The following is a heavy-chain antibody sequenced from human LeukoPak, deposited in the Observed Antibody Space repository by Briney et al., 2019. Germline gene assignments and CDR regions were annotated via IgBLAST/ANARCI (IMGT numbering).Heavy chain of an antibody. Sequence: GGSLRLSCAASGFTFSNFVISWVRQAPGKGLEWVSGVSAGGDSTYYADSVKGRFTISRDNSKNTLYLQMNSLRAEDTAVYYCAKGVIYCSGGTCYFGTFDIWGQGTMVTVFS. CDR3: AKGVIYCSGGTCYFGTFDI. J-gene: IGHJ3*02. CDR1: GFTFSNFV. CDR2: VSAGGDST. V-gene: IGHV3-23*01. D-gene: IGHD2-15*01.